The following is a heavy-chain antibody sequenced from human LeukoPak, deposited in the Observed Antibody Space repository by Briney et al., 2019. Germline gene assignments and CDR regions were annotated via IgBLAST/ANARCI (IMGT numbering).Heavy chain of an antibody. V-gene: IGHV6-1*01. D-gene: IGHD5-18*01. CDR2: TYYRSKWYN. Sequence: SQTLSLTCAISGDSVSSSSAARSWIRQSPSRGLEWLGRTYYRSKWYNDYAVSVKSRITISPDTSKNQFSLQLNSMTPEDTAVYYCAREGSEGYLFDYWGQGTLVTVSS. J-gene: IGHJ4*02. CDR1: GDSVSSSSAA. CDR3: AREGSEGYLFDY.